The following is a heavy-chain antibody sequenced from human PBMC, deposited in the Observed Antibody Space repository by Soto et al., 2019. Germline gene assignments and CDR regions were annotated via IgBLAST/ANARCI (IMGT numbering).Heavy chain of an antibody. V-gene: IGHV1-2*02. D-gene: IGHD6-6*01. CDR1: GYTFTGYY. CDR2: INPNSGGT. Sequence: GASVKVFCKASGYTFTGYYMHWVRQAPGQGLEWMGWINPNSGGTNYAQKFQGRVTMTRDTSISTAYMELSRLRSDDTAVYYCAREFRAARLNYYYGMDVWGQGTTVTVSS. CDR3: AREFRAARLNYYYGMDV. J-gene: IGHJ6*02.